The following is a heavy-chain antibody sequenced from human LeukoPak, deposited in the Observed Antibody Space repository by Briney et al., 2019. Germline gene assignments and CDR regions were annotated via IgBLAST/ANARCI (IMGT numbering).Heavy chain of an antibody. J-gene: IGHJ4*02. D-gene: IGHD4-23*01. CDR3: TRVDYGGAPRRNY. CDR1: GFIFGDYA. CDR2: VRSKTYGGTT. V-gene: IGHV3-49*03. Sequence: QTGGSLRLSCTASGFIFGDYALSWFRQAPGKGLEWVSFVRSKTYGGTTQYAASVKGRFNISRDDSKSIAYLQMNSLKIEDTAVYYCTRVDYGGAPRRNYWGQGTLVTVSS.